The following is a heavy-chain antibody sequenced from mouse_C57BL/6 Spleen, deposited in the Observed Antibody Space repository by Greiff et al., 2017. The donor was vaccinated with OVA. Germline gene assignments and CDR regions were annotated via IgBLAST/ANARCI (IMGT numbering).Heavy chain of an antibody. D-gene: IGHD4-1*01. CDR1: GFTFSSYA. J-gene: IGHJ2*01. V-gene: IGHV5-9-1*02. CDR3: TRDGKLGRRYFDY. Sequence: LMESGEGLVKPGGSLKLSCAASGFTFSSYAMSWVRQTPEKRLEWVAYISSGGDYIYYADTVKGRFTISRDNARNTLYLQMSSLKSEDTAMYYCTRDGKLGRRYFDYWGQGTTLTVSS. CDR2: ISSGGDYI.